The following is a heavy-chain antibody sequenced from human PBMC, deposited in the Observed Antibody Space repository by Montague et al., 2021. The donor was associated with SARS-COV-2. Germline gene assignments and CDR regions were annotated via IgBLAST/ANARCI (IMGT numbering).Heavy chain of an antibody. Sequence: RRLSFAASGFPFSSYAMHWVRQAPGKGLEWVAVISYDGSNKYYADSVKGRFTISRDNSKNTLYLQMNSLRAGDTAVYYCARDLAVVAATPFDYWGQGTLVTVSS. D-gene: IGHD2-15*01. CDR1: GFPFSSYA. V-gene: IGHV3-30*04. CDR2: ISYDGSNK. CDR3: ARDLAVVAATPFDY. J-gene: IGHJ4*02.